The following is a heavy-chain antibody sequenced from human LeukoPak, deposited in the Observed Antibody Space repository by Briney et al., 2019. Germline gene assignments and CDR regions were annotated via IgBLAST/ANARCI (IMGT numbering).Heavy chain of an antibody. CDR3: ARGHYGLDV. CDR1: GFTFSDYY. CDR2: IDTSATSI. J-gene: IGHJ6*01. V-gene: IGHV3-11*01. Sequence: SGGSLRLSCAASGFTFSDYYMSWIRQAPGKGLEWVSYIDTSATSIYYADSVKGRFTISRDNAKNSLFLQMNSLRAEDPAVYYCARGHYGLDVWGQGTTVTVS.